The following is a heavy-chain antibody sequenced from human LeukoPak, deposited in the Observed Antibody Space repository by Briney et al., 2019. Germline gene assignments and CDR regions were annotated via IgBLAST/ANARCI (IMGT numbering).Heavy chain of an antibody. CDR1: GYTFTSYG. D-gene: IGHD3-22*01. J-gene: IGHJ4*02. V-gene: IGHV1-18*01. CDR2: ISAYNGNT. Sequence: ASVKVSFKASGYTFTSYGISWVRQAPGQGLEWMGWISAYNGNTNYAQKLQGRVTMTTDTSTSTAYMELRSLRSDDTAVYYCARESYYDSSSDYWGQGTLVTVSS. CDR3: ARESYYDSSSDY.